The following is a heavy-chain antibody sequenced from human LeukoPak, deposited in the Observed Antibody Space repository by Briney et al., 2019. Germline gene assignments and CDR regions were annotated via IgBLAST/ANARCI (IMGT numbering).Heavy chain of an antibody. V-gene: IGHV3-15*01. CDR2: IKSKTDGGTT. Sequence: GGSLRLSCAASGFTFRSYEMNWVRQAPGKGLEWVGRIKSKTDGGTTDYAAPVKGRFTISRDDSKNTLYLQMISLKTEDTAMYYCTTGNWNDGEFDYWGQGTLVTVSS. CDR3: TTGNWNDGEFDY. CDR1: GFTFRSYE. J-gene: IGHJ4*02. D-gene: IGHD1-20*01.